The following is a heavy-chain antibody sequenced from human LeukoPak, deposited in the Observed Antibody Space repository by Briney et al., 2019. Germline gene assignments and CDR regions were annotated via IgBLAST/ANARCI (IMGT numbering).Heavy chain of an antibody. CDR2: IIPILGIA. D-gene: IGHD6-19*01. J-gene: IGHJ4*02. Sequence: GASVKVSCKASGGTFSSYAISWVRQAPGQGLEWMGRIIPILGIANYAQKFQGRVTITADKSTSTAYMELSSLRSEDTAVYYCARDSNPGIAVAGTGYWGQGTLVTVSS. CDR1: GGTFSSYA. CDR3: ARDSNPGIAVAGTGY. V-gene: IGHV1-69*04.